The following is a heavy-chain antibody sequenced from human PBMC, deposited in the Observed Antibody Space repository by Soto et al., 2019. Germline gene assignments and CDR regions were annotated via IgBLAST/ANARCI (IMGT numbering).Heavy chain of an antibody. J-gene: IGHJ4*02. V-gene: IGHV1-24*01. CDR1: GYTLTELS. D-gene: IGHD4-17*01. CDR3: ATNFKSYGDYFDFDY. Sequence: ASVKVSCKVSGYTLTELSMHWVRQAPGKGLEWMGGFDPEDGETIYAQKFQGRVTMTEDTSTDTAYMELSSLRSEDTAVYYCATNFKSYGDYFDFDYRGQGTLVTVSS. CDR2: FDPEDGET.